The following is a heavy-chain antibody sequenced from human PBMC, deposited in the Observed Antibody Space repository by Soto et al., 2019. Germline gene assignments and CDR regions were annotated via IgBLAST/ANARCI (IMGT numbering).Heavy chain of an antibody. CDR1: GGSINNYY. Sequence: PSETLSLTCTVSGGSINNYYWSWIRQPPGKGLEWIGYIYYSGSTNYNPSLKSRVTISVDTSKNHFSLRLSSVTAADTAVYYCARGVFYGPSRIDSGGQGPLVTVSA. D-gene: IGHD2-8*01. CDR3: ARGVFYGPSRIDS. J-gene: IGHJ4*02. CDR2: IYYSGST. V-gene: IGHV4-59*08.